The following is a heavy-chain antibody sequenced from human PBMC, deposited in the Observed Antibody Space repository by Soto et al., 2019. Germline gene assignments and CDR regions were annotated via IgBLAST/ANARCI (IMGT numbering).Heavy chain of an antibody. D-gene: IGHD6-13*01. CDR3: TTDLVGKQQPFY. V-gene: IGHV3-15*07. CDR1: GFTFSNAW. CDR2: IKSKTDGGTT. Sequence: GGSLRLSCAASGFTFSNAWMNWVRQAPGKGLEWVGRIKSKTDGGTTNYAAPGKGRFTISRDDSKNTVYLEMNSLKTEDTAVYYCTTDLVGKQQPFYWGQGTLVTVSS. J-gene: IGHJ4*02.